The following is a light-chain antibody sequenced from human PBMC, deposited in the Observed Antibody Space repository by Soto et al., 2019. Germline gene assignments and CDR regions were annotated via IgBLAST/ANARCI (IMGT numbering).Light chain of an antibody. V-gene: IGKV3-15*01. CDR2: GAS. J-gene: IGKJ3*01. Sequence: EIVMTQSPATLSVSPGERATHSCRASQSVSSNLAWYQQKPGRAPRLLIYGASTRATGVPARFSGSGSGTDFTLTISSLQSEDFAVYYCQQYNNWPPLTFGPGTKVDIE. CDR1: QSVSSN. CDR3: QQYNNWPPLT.